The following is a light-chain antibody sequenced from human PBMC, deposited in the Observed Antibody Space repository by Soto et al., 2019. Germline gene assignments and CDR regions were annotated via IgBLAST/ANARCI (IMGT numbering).Light chain of an antibody. CDR2: GNH. CDR1: SSNIMSNT. J-gene: IGLJ1*01. CDR3: AAWDDSLNAYV. V-gene: IGLV1-44*01. Sequence: QSVLTQPPSASGTPGQRVTISCSGSSSNIMSNTVNWYQVLPGTAPTVLIQGNHQRPSGVPARFSGSESGTSASLAISGLQSEDEADYYCAAWDDSLNAYVFGTGTKLTVL.